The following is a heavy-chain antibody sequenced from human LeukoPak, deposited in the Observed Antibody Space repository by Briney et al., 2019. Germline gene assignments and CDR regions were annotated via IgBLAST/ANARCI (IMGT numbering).Heavy chain of an antibody. J-gene: IGHJ6*02. CDR3: ATTSMVRGLNRDYYYYGMDV. V-gene: IGHV3-48*02. CDR1: GFTFSSYS. Sequence: GGSLRLSCAASGFTFSSYSMNWVRQAPGKGLEWVSYISSSSSTIYYADSVKGRFTISRDNAKNSLYLQMNSLRDEDTAVYYCATTSMVRGLNRDYYYYGMDVWGQGTTVTVSS. CDR2: ISSSSSTI. D-gene: IGHD3-10*01.